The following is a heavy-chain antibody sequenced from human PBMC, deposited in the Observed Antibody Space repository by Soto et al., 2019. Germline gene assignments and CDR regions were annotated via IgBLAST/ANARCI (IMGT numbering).Heavy chain of an antibody. J-gene: IGHJ4*02. CDR1: GFTFSDYY. V-gene: IGHV3-11*01. CDR2: ISGSGSTT. CDR3: ARSSLTYFEF. Sequence: GGSLKLSCTASGFTFSDYYMSWIRQAPGKGLEWLAYISGSGSTTYYTDSVKGRFAISRDNARTSLYLQINSLRVEDSAVYYCARSSLTYFEFWGQGTLVTVSS.